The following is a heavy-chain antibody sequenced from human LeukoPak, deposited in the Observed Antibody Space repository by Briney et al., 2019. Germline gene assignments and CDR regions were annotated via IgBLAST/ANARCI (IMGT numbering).Heavy chain of an antibody. J-gene: IGHJ3*02. CDR2: INHSGST. V-gene: IGHV4-34*01. CDR1: GGSFSGYY. CDR3: ARLDWETNAFDI. Sequence: SETLSLTCAVYGGSFSGYYWSWIRQPPGKGLEWIGEINHSGSTNYNPSLKSRVTMSVDTSKNQFPLKLSSMTAADTAVYYCARLDWETNAFDIWGQGTMVTVSS. D-gene: IGHD3-9*01.